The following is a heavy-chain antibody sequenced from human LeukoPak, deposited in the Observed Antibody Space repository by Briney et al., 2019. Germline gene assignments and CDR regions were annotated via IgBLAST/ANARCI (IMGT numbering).Heavy chain of an antibody. J-gene: IGHJ4*02. D-gene: IGHD5-12*01. CDR2: ISSSGSTI. V-gene: IGHV3-48*03. CDR3: ASPAATIVFDY. Sequence: GGPLRLSCAASGFTFSSYEMNWVRQAPGKGLEWVSYISSSGSTIYYADSVKGRFTISRDNAKNSLYLQMNSLRAEDTAVYYCASPAATIVFDYWGQGTLVTVSS. CDR1: GFTFSSYE.